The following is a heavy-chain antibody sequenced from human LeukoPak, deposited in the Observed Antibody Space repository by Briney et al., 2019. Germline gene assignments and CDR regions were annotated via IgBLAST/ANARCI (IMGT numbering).Heavy chain of an antibody. CDR2: FDPEDGET. CDR1: GYNLTELS. CDR3: ATQQWLVMGAFDI. Sequence: GASVKVSCKASGYNLTELSMHWVRQAPGKGLEWMGGFDPEDGETIYAQKFQGRVTMTEDTSTDTAYMELSSLRSEDTAVYYCATQQWLVMGAFDIWGQGTMVTVSS. D-gene: IGHD6-19*01. J-gene: IGHJ3*02. V-gene: IGHV1-24*01.